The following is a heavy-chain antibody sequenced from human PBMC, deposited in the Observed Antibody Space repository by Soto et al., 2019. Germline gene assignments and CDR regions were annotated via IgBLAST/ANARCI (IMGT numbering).Heavy chain of an antibody. Sequence: EVQILESGVGLVQPGGSLRLSCAASGFTFSTYGLTWVRQAPGKGLEWVSLINGDGAGTYYADSVKGRFTISRDNSKNTLYLQMNSLRAEDTAVYYCAARNFEYWGQGTLVTVSS. CDR3: AARNFEY. V-gene: IGHV3-23*01. CDR2: INGDGAGT. J-gene: IGHJ4*02. CDR1: GFTFSTYG.